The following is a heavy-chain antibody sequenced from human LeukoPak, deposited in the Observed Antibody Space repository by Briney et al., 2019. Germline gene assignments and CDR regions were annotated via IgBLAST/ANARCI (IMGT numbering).Heavy chain of an antibody. Sequence: PGGSLRLSCAASGFTFSSYWMTWVRQAPGKGLEWVANIKQDGSEKYYVDSVKGRFTISRDNAENSLYLQMNSLRAEDTAVYYCARDRRCSGGSCYYFDYWGQGTLVTVSS. V-gene: IGHV3-7*04. CDR1: GFTFSSYW. J-gene: IGHJ4*02. D-gene: IGHD2-15*01. CDR3: ARDRRCSGGSCYYFDY. CDR2: IKQDGSEK.